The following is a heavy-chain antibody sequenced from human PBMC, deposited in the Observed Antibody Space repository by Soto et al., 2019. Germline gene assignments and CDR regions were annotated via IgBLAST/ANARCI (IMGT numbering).Heavy chain of an antibody. D-gene: IGHD6-19*01. J-gene: IGHJ4*02. Sequence: QVQLVESGGGVVQPGRSLRISCAASGFTFSTYAMHWVRQAPGKGLEWLAVISYDGSYQFYADSVTGRFTISRDNSKHTLFRQMNSLRPEDTAVYYCAREGAPYNSVWYFDYWGQGTLVTVSS. CDR1: GFTFSTYA. V-gene: IGHV3-30-3*01. CDR3: AREGAPYNSVWYFDY. CDR2: ISYDGSYQ.